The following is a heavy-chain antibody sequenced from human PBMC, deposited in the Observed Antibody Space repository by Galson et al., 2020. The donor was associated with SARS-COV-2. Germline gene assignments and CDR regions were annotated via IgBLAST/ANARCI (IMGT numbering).Heavy chain of an antibody. V-gene: IGHV3-30*18. CDR3: AKIRVINLYYYYYGMDV. J-gene: IGHJ6*02. D-gene: IGHD3-10*01. Sequence: GGSLRLSCAASGFTFSSYGMHWVRQAPGKGLEWVAVISYDGSNKYYADSVKGRFTISRDNSKNTLYLQMNSLRAEDTAVYYCAKIRVINLYYYYYGMDVWGQGTTVTVSS. CDR2: ISYDGSNK. CDR1: GFTFSSYG.